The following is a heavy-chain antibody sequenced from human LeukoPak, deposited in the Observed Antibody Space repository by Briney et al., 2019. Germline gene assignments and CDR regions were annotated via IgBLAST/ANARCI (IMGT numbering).Heavy chain of an antibody. Sequence: GGSLRLSCAASGFTFSSYAMHWVRQAPGMGLEWVAVISYDGSNKYYADSVKGRITISRDNSKNTLYLQMNSLRAEDTAVYYCARDDLDSYDYYYGMDVWGQGTTVTVSS. J-gene: IGHJ6*02. V-gene: IGHV3-30-3*01. CDR3: ARDDLDSYDYYYGMDV. CDR1: GFTFSSYA. CDR2: ISYDGSNK. D-gene: IGHD5-18*01.